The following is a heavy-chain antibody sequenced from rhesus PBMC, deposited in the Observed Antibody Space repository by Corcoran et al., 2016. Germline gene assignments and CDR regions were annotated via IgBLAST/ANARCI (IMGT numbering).Heavy chain of an antibody. CDR1: GGSISSSNW. Sequence: QVHLQESGPTVVKPSETLSLTCAVSGGSISSSNWWTWIRQSPGKGLEWIGGIYGSSGSTESNPALQSHVTISIDTSKNQFSLKLSSVTAANTAVFYCARRASTEITIVVVISEYYFDYWGQGVLVTVSS. CDR3: ARRASTEITIVVVISEYYFDY. V-gene: IGHV4-93*02. D-gene: IGHD3-16*01. CDR2: IYGSSGST. J-gene: IGHJ4*01.